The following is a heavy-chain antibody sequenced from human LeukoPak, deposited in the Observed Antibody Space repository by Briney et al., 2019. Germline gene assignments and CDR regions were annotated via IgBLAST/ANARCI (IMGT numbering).Heavy chain of an antibody. CDR3: ARDVRGFWVSDY. D-gene: IGHD3-10*01. CDR1: GFTFSSYS. V-gene: IGHV3-23*01. CDR2: ISGTGGDT. J-gene: IGHJ4*02. Sequence: GGSLRLSCAASGFTFSSYSMNWVRQAPGKGLEWVSAISGTGGDTYYADSVKGRLTISRDNFKNTLYLQMNSLRAEDTAVYYCARDVRGFWVSDYWGQGTLVTVSS.